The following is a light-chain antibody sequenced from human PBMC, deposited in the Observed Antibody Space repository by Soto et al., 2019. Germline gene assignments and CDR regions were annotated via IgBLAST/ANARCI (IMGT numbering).Light chain of an antibody. V-gene: IGKV1-27*01. CDR1: QGISRY. CDR3: QKYNSAPLT. CDR2: AAS. Sequence: DIQMTQSPSSLLATVGGRVTITSGASQGISRYLAWYQQNPGKVPKLLSYAASTLQSGVPSRFSGSGSGTDFTLTISSLQPEDVETYYCQKYNSAPLTFGGGTKVDI. J-gene: IGKJ4*01.